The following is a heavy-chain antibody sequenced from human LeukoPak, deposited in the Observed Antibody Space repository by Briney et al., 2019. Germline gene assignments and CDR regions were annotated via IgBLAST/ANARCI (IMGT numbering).Heavy chain of an antibody. CDR1: GFTVSSNY. CDR3: ARDVSGSSSWSDFDY. V-gene: IGHV3-66*01. J-gene: IGHJ4*02. D-gene: IGHD6-13*01. CDR2: IYSGGST. Sequence: GGSLRLSCAASGFTVSSNYMSWVRQAPGKGLEWVSVIYSGGSTFFADSVRGRFTISRDNSKNTLYLQMNSLRAEDTAVYYCARDVSGSSSWSDFDYWGQGTLVTVSS.